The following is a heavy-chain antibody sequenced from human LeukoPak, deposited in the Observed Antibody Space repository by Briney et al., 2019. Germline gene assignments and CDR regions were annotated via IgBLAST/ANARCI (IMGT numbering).Heavy chain of an antibody. Sequence: ASVKVSCKASGYTFTSYDINWVRQATGQGLEWMGWMNPNSGNTGYAQKFQGRVTITRNTSISTAYMELSSLRSEDTAVYYCARGYDSSGYSDRDAFDIWGQGTVVTVSS. CDR3: ARGYDSSGYSDRDAFDI. CDR2: MNPNSGNT. J-gene: IGHJ3*02. D-gene: IGHD3-22*01. CDR1: GYTFTSYD. V-gene: IGHV1-8*03.